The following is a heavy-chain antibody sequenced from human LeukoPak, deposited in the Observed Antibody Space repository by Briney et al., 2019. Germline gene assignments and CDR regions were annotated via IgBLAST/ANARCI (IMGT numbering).Heavy chain of an antibody. J-gene: IGHJ4*02. D-gene: IGHD1-26*01. Sequence: GGSLRLSCAASGFTFSSYSMNWVRQAPGKGLEWVSSISSSSSYIYYADSVEGRFTISRDNAKNSLYLQMNSLRAEDTAVYYCAKDFIAMSEWEPLGDWGQGTPVTVSS. CDR2: ISSSSSYI. V-gene: IGHV3-21*01. CDR1: GFTFSSYS. CDR3: AKDFIAMSEWEPLGD.